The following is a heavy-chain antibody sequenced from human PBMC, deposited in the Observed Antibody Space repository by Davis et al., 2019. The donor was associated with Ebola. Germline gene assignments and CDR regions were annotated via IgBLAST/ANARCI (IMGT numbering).Heavy chain of an antibody. CDR3: ARPVSPGYTYGYYYYDMDV. D-gene: IGHD5-18*01. Sequence: MPSETLSLTCTVSGGSISRSSYYWGWIRQPPGRGLEWIGNIFHFGNTYYNPSLRSRVTLSVDTSKNQFSLRLTSVTATDTAVYYCARPVSPGYTYGYYYYDMDVWGQGTTVTVSS. CDR2: IFHFGNT. V-gene: IGHV4-39*01. CDR1: GGSISRSSYY. J-gene: IGHJ6*02.